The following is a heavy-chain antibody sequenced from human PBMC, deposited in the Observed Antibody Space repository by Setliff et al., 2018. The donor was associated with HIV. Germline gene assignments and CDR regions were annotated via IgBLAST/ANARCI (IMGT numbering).Heavy chain of an antibody. J-gene: IGHJ6*02. CDR1: GYTFTSYG. V-gene: IGHV1-18*01. D-gene: IGHD6-13*01. CDR3: ARGYSAAGTLYYYGMDV. Sequence: GASVKVSCKASGYTFTSYGISWVRQAPGQGLEWMGWISAYNGNTNYAQKLQGRVTMTNDTSTSTAYMELRSLRSDDTAVYYCARGYSAAGTLYYYGMDVWGQGTTVTVSS. CDR2: ISAYNGNT.